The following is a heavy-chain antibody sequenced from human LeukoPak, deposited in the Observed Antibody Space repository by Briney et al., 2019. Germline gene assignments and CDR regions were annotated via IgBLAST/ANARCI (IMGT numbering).Heavy chain of an antibody. CDR1: GGSLNTKNYY. Sequence: SGTLSLSCTASGGSLNTKNYYWGWIRQPPGKGLEWIASIDYVGSTYFNPTLQSRVTISVDTSKNQFSLKLSSVTAADTAEYYCARRLWFGDPFDYWGQGTLVTVSS. CDR2: IDYVGST. J-gene: IGHJ4*02. D-gene: IGHD3-10*01. V-gene: IGHV4-39*07. CDR3: ARRLWFGDPFDY.